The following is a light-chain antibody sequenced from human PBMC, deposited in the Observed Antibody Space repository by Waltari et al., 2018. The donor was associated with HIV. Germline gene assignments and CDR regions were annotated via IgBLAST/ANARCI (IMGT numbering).Light chain of an antibody. CDR2: KDT. Sequence: SYELTQPPSVSVSPGQTARITCSGDALPKQYAYWYHQKPGQAPVLVIYKDTGRPSGLPERFSGSSSGTTVTLTISGVQAEDEADYYCQSADSSGTWVFGGGTKLTVL. CDR3: QSADSSGTWV. J-gene: IGLJ3*02. V-gene: IGLV3-25*03. CDR1: ALPKQY.